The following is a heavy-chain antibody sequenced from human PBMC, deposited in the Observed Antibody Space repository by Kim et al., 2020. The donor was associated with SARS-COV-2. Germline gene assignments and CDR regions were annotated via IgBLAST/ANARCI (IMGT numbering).Heavy chain of an antibody. D-gene: IGHD2-2*01. CDR2: IKQDGTDK. CDR1: GFSLGDYW. Sequence: GGSLRLSCAASGFSLGDYWMNWVRQAPGKGLEWVANIKQDGTDKHYVDSVKGRFTISRDNAKNSLYLQMNSLRAEDTAVYYCAIWTSTSYYWGQGTLVTVSS. CDR3: AIWTSTSYY. V-gene: IGHV3-7*01. J-gene: IGHJ4*02.